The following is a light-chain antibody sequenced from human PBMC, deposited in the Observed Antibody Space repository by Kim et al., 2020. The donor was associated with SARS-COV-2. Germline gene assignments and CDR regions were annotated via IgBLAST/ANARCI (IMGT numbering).Light chain of an antibody. CDR3: QVWDSSSDHVV. CDR2: YDS. J-gene: IGLJ2*01. CDR1: NIGSKS. V-gene: IGLV3-21*04. Sequence: SSELTQPPSVSVAPGKTARITCGGNNIGSKSVHWYQQKPGQAPVLVIYYDSDRPSGIPERSSGSNSGNTATLTISRVEAGDEADYYCQVWDSSSDHVVFG.